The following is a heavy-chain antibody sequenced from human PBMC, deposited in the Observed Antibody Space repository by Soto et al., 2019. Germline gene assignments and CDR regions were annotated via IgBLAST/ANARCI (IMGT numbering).Heavy chain of an antibody. Sequence: GGSLRLSCAASAFTFSNYAMTWVRQAPGKGLEWVSSISDSGGSTNYADSVKGRFTISRDNSKNTLYLQMNSLRVDDTAVYYGVTRDYSSGWYSFDYWGQGTLVTVSS. CDR1: AFTFSNYA. CDR2: ISDSGGST. CDR3: VTRDYSSGWYSFDY. V-gene: IGHV3-23*01. J-gene: IGHJ4*02. D-gene: IGHD6-19*01.